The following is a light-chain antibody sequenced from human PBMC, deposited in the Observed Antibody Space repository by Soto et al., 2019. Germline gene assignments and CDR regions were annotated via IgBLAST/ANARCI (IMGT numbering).Light chain of an antibody. V-gene: IGKV3-15*01. CDR2: GAS. Sequence: EIVVTQSPATLSVSPGERATLSCRASQSVSSNLAWYQQKPGQAPRLLIYGASTRATGIPAKFSGSRSGTEFTLTISSLQSEDFAVYYCQQYNNWPITFGPGTKVDIK. J-gene: IGKJ3*01. CDR3: QQYNNWPIT. CDR1: QSVSSN.